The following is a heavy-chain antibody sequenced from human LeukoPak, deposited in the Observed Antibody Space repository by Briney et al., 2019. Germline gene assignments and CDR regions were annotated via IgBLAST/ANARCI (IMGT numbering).Heavy chain of an antibody. V-gene: IGHV1-8*01. D-gene: IGHD3-10*01. Sequence: ASVKVSCKASGYTFTSYDINWVRQATGQGLEWMGWMNPNSGNTGYAQKFQGRVTMTRNPSISTAYMELSSLNSADTAVYYCARELGFYGSGSRYWGQGTLVTVSS. CDR3: ARELGFYGSGSRY. CDR2: MNPNSGNT. CDR1: GYTFTSYD. J-gene: IGHJ4*02.